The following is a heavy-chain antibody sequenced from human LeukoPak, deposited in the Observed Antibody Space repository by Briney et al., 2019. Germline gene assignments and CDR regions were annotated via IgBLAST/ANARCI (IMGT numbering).Heavy chain of an antibody. Sequence: ASVKVSCKASGGTFSSYAISWVRQAPGQGLEWMGRIIPILGIANYAQKFQGRVTITADKSTSTAYMELSSLRSEDTAVYYCARVGFLTVKGWFDPWGQGTLVTVSS. D-gene: IGHD4-17*01. V-gene: IGHV1-69*04. CDR2: IIPILGIA. J-gene: IGHJ5*02. CDR3: ARVGFLTVKGWFDP. CDR1: GGTFSSYA.